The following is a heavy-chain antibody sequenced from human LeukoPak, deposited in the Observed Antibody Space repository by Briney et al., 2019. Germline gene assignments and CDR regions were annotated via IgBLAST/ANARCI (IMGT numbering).Heavy chain of an antibody. V-gene: IGHV4-39*01. D-gene: IGHD3-3*01. J-gene: IGHJ4*02. CDR3: ARLEGDTSTY. Sequence: SETLSLTCTVSGGSISSSSYYWGWIRHPPGKGLEWIGSIYYSGSTYYNPSLKSRVTISVDTSKNQFSLKLSSVTAADTAVYYCARLEGDTSTYWGQGTLVTVSS. CDR2: IYYSGST. CDR1: GGSISSSSYY.